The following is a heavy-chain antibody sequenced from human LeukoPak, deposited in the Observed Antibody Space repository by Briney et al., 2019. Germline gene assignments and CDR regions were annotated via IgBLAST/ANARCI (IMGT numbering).Heavy chain of an antibody. Sequence: AAVRVSPVPSRYSFTIYNINSVRQATRQGGGWMGWVNLNRGNTQYAQTSQGRVTLTTNTSISTAYMELSSLRSEDTAVYYCARCLLGDYDIDYWGQGTLVTVSS. V-gene: IGHV1-8*01. CDR2: VNLNRGNT. J-gene: IGHJ4*02. D-gene: IGHD4-17*01. CDR3: ARCLLGDYDIDY. CDR1: RYSFTIYN.